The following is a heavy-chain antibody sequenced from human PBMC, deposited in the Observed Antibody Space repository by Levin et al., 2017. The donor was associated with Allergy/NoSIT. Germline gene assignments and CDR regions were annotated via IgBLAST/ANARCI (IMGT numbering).Heavy chain of an antibody. J-gene: IGHJ3*02. CDR3: ARGSFCSGGGCYDVGALDI. CDR1: GFSFSNYD. V-gene: IGHV3-13*04. Sequence: RPGGSLRLSCAASGFSFSNYDMHWVRQAKGKGLEWVSGSGTAGDAYYAVSVRGRFTVSRESAKNSLFLQMNSLSDWDTAVYYCARGSFCSGGGCYDVGALDIWGQGTMVTVSS. D-gene: IGHD2-8*02. CDR2: SGTAGDA.